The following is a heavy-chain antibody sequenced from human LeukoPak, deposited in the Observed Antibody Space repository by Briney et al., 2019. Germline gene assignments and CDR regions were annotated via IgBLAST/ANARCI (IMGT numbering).Heavy chain of an antibody. V-gene: IGHV4-39*01. CDR2: IYYSGST. CDR3: ARPRSTRNRYFDL. CDR1: GGSISSSSYY. D-gene: IGHD2-2*01. J-gene: IGHJ2*01. Sequence: PSETLSLTCTVSGGSISSSSYYWGWIRQPPGKGLEWIGSIYYSGSTYYNPSLKSRVTISVDTSKNQFSLKLSSVTAADTAVYYCARPRSTRNRYFDLWGRGTLVTVSS.